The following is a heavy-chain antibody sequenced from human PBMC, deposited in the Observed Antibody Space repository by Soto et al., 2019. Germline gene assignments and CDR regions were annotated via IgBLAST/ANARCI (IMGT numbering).Heavy chain of an antibody. D-gene: IGHD3-9*01. CDR2: VYWHDDK. CDR1: GFSLTNTGVT. CDR3: AHSHFDILPGLFDS. V-gene: IGHV2-5*01. J-gene: IGHJ5*01. Sequence: QITLKESGPSLVKPTQTLTLTCTFSGFSLTNTGVTVGWIRQPPGKALEWLALVYWHDDKRYNPSLRNRPTTAKDTSKNRVVLTLANVGPVDTATYYCAHSHFDILPGLFDSWGRGTLVTVSS.